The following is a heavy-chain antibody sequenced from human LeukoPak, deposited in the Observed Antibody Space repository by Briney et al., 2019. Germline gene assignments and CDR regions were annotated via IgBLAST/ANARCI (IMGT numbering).Heavy chain of an antibody. CDR3: AREFTS. V-gene: IGHV4-4*07. J-gene: IGHJ5*02. CDR1: GGFISSYS. Sequence: SETLSLTCTVSGGFISSYSWSWIRQPAGKGLEWIGRIYTGGTTNYNPSLKSRVTMSIDTSKNQFSLDLGSVTAADTAVYYCAREFTSWGQGTLVTVSS. CDR2: IYTGGTT.